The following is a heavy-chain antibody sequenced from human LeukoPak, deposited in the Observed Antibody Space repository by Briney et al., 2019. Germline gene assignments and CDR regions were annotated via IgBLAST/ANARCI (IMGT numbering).Heavy chain of an antibody. D-gene: IGHD1-1*01. J-gene: IGHJ4*02. Sequence: KPSETLSLTCTVSGGSISSFYWSWIRQPPGKGLEWIGFIYYTGSTDYNPSLKSRVTMSVDTSKDQFSLKLSSVTAADTAVYYCARHKEESGAYRPNDYWGQGTLATVSS. CDR1: GGSISSFY. CDR3: ARHKEESGAYRPNDY. V-gene: IGHV4-59*08. CDR2: IYYTGST.